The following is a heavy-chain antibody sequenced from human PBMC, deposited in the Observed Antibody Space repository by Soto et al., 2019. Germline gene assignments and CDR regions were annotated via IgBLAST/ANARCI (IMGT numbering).Heavy chain of an antibody. CDR3: ARDFTDSSGPTLGMGV. V-gene: IGHV4-30-4*08. CDR1: GGTISNNDYF. Sequence: SETLSLPCTVSGGTISNNDYFWCRILQPPGKGVEWIGYIYYSGSTYCNSSLKSRVTISIDTSKNQFSLELSSVTAADTAVYYCARDFTDSSGPTLGMGVWGQGTTVT. D-gene: IGHD6-19*01. J-gene: IGHJ6*02. CDR2: IYYSGST.